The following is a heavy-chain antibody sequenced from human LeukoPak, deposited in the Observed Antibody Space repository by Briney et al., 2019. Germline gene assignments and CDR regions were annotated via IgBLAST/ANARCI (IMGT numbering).Heavy chain of an antibody. D-gene: IGHD3-9*01. CDR2: LIPIFGTA. Sequence: SVKVSCKASGGTFTSYAISWVRQAPGQGREWMGGLIPIFGTANYPQKFQGRVTITADKSTSTAYMSLSRLRSDDTAVYYCARVGYDILTGYYRYYYYYRDVWGKRTTVTISS. CDR1: GGTFTSYA. CDR3: ARVGYDILTGYYRYYYYYRDV. J-gene: IGHJ6*03. V-gene: IGHV1-69*06.